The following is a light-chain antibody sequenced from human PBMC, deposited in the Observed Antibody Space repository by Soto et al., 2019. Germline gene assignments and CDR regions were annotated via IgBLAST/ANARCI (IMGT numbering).Light chain of an antibody. CDR2: DNN. V-gene: IGLV1-51*01. CDR3: GTWDSSLSSVV. CDR1: SSNIGSNY. J-gene: IGLJ2*01. Sequence: QSVLTQPPSVSAAPGQKVTISCSGSSSNIGSNYVSWYQQLPGTAPKLLIYDNNEQPSGIPDRFSGSKSGTSATLGITGLPTGDEADYYCGTWDSSLSSVVFGGGTKLTVL.